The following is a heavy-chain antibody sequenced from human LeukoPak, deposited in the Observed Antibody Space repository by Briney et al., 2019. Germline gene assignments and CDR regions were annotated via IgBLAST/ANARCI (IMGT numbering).Heavy chain of an antibody. CDR1: GDSISSYY. J-gene: IGHJ4*02. CDR3: ARSYYYVDY. Sequence: PSETLSLTCTVSGDSISSYYWSWIRQPAGKGLESLGRIYTTGITNYNPSLKSRVTMSIDTSKNQFSLKLNSVTAADTAVYYCARSYYYVDYWGQGTLVTVSS. CDR2: IYTTGIT. V-gene: IGHV4-4*07. D-gene: IGHD3-10*01.